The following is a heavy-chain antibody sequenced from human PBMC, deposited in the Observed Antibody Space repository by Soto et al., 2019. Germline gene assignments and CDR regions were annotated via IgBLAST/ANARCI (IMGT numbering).Heavy chain of an antibody. V-gene: IGHV4-4*07. CDR3: ARIAQLANYYGMDV. J-gene: IGHJ6*02. CDR2: IYTSGST. D-gene: IGHD6-6*01. Sequence: SETLSLTCTVSGGSISSYYWSWIRQPAGKGLEWIGRIYTSGSTNYNPSLKSRVTMSVDTSKNQSSLKLSSVTAADTAVYYCARIAQLANYYGMDVWGHGTTVTVSS. CDR1: GGSISSYY.